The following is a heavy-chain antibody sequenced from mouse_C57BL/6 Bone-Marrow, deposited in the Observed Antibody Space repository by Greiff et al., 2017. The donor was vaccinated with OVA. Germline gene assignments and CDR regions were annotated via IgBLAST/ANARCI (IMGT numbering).Heavy chain of an antibody. Sequence: QLQESGPELVKPGASVKISCKASGYSFTDYNMNWVKQSNGKSLEWIGVINPNYGTTSYNQKFKGKATLTVDQSSSTAYMQLNSLTSEDSAVYYCARERGTTEKYYFDYWGQGTTLTVSS. CDR2: INPNYGTT. J-gene: IGHJ2*01. V-gene: IGHV1-39*01. CDR3: ARERGTTEKYYFDY. D-gene: IGHD1-1*01. CDR1: GYSFTDYN.